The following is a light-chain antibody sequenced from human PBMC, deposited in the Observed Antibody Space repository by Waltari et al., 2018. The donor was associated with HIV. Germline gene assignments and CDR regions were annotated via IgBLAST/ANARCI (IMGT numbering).Light chain of an antibody. Sequence: QSVLTQPPSVSGAPGRGVPISCTGSSSNIAAGYARHWYQQLPGTAPKLLIYGNSNRPSGSPDRFSGSKSGTSASLAITGLQAEDEAEYYCQSYDSSLSVYVFGTGTKVTVL. CDR2: GNS. CDR1: SSNIAAGYA. V-gene: IGLV1-40*01. CDR3: QSYDSSLSVYV. J-gene: IGLJ1*01.